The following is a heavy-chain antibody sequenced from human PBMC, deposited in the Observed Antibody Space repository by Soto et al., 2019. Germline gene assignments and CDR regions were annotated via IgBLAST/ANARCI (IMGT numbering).Heavy chain of an antibody. D-gene: IGHD6-6*01. Sequence: RPSRAAAGFSSSNNGFRWVRQPPEKVLEWVKVICYDGNNKYYAGSVKGRFTISRANAKNTLYLQMKGPRAEDTSVYHCARDIRCENSGFDYWGQGTLVPVSS. CDR1: GFSSSNNG. V-gene: IGHV3-33*01. CDR2: ICYDGNNK. J-gene: IGHJ4*02. CDR3: ARDIRCENSGFDY.